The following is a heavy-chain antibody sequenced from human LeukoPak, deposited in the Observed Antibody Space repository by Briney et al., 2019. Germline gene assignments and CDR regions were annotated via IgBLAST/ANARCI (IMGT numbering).Heavy chain of an antibody. D-gene: IGHD2-15*01. CDR3: ARGYCSGGNCYPLFDP. Sequence: GGSLRLSCAASGFTFSDYYIGWLRQAPGEGLEWISYISTSGSATFYADSVKGRFTISRDNAKNSLYLQMNSLRAEDTAVYYCARGYCSGGNCYPLFDPWGQGTLVTVSS. CDR2: ISTSGSAT. V-gene: IGHV3-11*01. CDR1: GFTFSDYY. J-gene: IGHJ5*02.